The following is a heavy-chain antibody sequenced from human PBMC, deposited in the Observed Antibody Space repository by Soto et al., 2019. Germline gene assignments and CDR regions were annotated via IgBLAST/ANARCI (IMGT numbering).Heavy chain of an antibody. V-gene: IGHV1-69*14. CDR3: ARPLAIRLGYYGMDV. CDR1: GGTFSSYA. J-gene: IGHJ6*02. D-gene: IGHD3-10*01. CDR2: IIPIFGTA. Sequence: QVQLVQSGAEVKKPGSSVKVSCKASGGTFSSYAISCVRQAPGQGLEWMGGIIPIFGTANYAQKFQGRVTIAADKSTSTAYMEMSSLRSEDTAVYYCARPLAIRLGYYGMDVWGQGTTVTVSS.